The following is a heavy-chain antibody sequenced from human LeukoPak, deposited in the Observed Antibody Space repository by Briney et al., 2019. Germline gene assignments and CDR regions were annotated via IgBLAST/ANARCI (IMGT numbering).Heavy chain of an antibody. J-gene: IGHJ4*02. V-gene: IGHV3-30*02. Sequence: GGSLRLSCAASGFTFSSSGMHWVRQAPGRGLEWVAFIQHDGTKTYYADSVKGRFTISRDSSENTLYLQMYILRTDDTAVYYCAKGAFVRLGELSPHWGQGTLVTVSS. CDR2: IQHDGTKT. CDR3: AKGAFVRLGELSPH. CDR1: GFTFSSSG. D-gene: IGHD3-16*02.